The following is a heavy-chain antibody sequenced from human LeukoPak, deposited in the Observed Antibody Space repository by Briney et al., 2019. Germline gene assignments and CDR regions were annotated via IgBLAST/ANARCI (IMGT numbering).Heavy chain of an antibody. J-gene: IGHJ1*01. CDR3: ARRSLGYCSGGRCYEYFQH. CDR2: IYPGDSAT. CDR1: GYTFSNYW. V-gene: IGHV5-51*01. Sequence: GEPLKIPCKVPGYTFSNYWIGWVRQMPGKSLDWMALIYPGDSATTYNPSFQGQVTISADTTISTAYLQWRSLRASDTAIYYCARRSLGYCSGGRCYEYFQHWGQGTLVTVSS. D-gene: IGHD2-15*01.